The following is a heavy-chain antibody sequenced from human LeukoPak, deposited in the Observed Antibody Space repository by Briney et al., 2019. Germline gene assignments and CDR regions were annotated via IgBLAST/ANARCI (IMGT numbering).Heavy chain of an antibody. CDR1: GYSFTTYY. CDR2: INPSAGSA. CDR3: TRDIEGAIVGSGWYCSFDY. D-gene: IGHD6-19*01. V-gene: IGHV1-46*01. J-gene: IGHJ4*02. Sequence: ASVKVSCKASGYSFTTYYVNRVRQAPGQGREGMGIINPSAGSASYAQKFQERGSMTTDTSTSTVYMEFSSLRSDDTAVYYCTRDIEGAIVGSGWYCSFDYWGQGTLVTVSS.